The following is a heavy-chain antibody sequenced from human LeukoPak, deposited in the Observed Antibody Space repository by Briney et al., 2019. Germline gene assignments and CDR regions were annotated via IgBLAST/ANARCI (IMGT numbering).Heavy chain of an antibody. Sequence: GGSLRLSCAASGFTFSSYSINWVRQAPGKGLEWVSYISTSGSYIYYADSVKGRFTISRDNAKNSLYLQMSSLRVEDTAVYYCARDRDYAFDYWGQGTLVTVSS. CDR1: GFTFSSYS. J-gene: IGHJ4*02. D-gene: IGHD3-16*01. CDR3: ARDRDYAFDY. CDR2: ISTSGSYI. V-gene: IGHV3-21*01.